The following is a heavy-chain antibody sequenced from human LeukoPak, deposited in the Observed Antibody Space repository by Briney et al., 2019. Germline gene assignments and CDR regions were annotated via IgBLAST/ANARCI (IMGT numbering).Heavy chain of an antibody. V-gene: IGHV1-8*01. CDR1: GYTFTSYD. D-gene: IGHD5-18*01. CDR2: MNPNSVNT. Sequence: ASVKVSCKASGYTFTSYDINWVRQATGQGLEWMGWMNPNSVNTGYAQKFQGRGTMTRNTSISTAYMELSSLRSEDTAVYYCARGRGWRIQLWEFDYWGQGTLVTVSS. J-gene: IGHJ4*02. CDR3: ARGRGWRIQLWEFDY.